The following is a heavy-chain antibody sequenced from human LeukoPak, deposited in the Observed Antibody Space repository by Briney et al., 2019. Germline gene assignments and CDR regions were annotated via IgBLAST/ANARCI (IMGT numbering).Heavy chain of an antibody. CDR1: GGSISSYY. CDR3: ARGVYIAAAQYGY. Sequence: PSETLSLTCTVSGGSISSYYWSWIRRPPGKGLEWIGYIYYSGTTNYNPSLKSRVTISVDTSKNQFSLKLSSVTAADTAVYYCARGVYIAAAQYGYWGQGTLVTVSS. CDR2: IYYSGTT. V-gene: IGHV4-59*01. D-gene: IGHD6-13*01. J-gene: IGHJ4*02.